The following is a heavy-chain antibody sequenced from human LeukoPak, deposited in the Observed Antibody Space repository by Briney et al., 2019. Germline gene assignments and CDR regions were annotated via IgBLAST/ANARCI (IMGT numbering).Heavy chain of an antibody. Sequence: SETLSLTCTVSGGSISSSSYYWGWIRQPPGKGLEWIGSIYYSGSTYYNPSLKSRVTISVDTSKNQFSLKLSSVTAADTAVYYCARVNKYYDFWSGYYHNWFDAWGQGTLVTVSS. V-gene: IGHV4-39*07. CDR1: GGSISSSSYY. CDR2: IYYSGST. CDR3: ARVNKYYDFWSGYYHNWFDA. J-gene: IGHJ5*02. D-gene: IGHD3-3*01.